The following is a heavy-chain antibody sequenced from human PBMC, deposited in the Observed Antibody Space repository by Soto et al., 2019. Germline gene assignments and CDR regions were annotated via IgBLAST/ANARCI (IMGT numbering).Heavy chain of an antibody. Sequence: LRLSCAASGLPFRTNYMSWVRQAPGKGLEWVSVIYNDGKTYYADSVKGRFTISRDASKNTLHLQMDSLRDEDTAVYYCVRPLPSGQNYGMDVWGQRTTVTVSS. CDR1: GLPFRTNY. D-gene: IGHD3-10*01. J-gene: IGHJ6*02. CDR2: IYNDGKT. V-gene: IGHV3-53*01. CDR3: VRPLPSGQNYGMDV.